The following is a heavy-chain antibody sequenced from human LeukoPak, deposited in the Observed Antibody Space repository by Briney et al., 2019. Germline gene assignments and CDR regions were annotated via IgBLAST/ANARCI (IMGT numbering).Heavy chain of an antibody. Sequence: QSGRSLRLSCAASGFTFSSYEMNWVRQAPGKGLEWVSYISSSGSSIYYADSVKGRFTISRDNAKNSLYLQMTSLRAEDTAVYYCAKDASSYGLDYWGQGTLVTVSS. D-gene: IGHD5-18*01. CDR2: ISSSGSSI. CDR1: GFTFSSYE. J-gene: IGHJ4*02. CDR3: AKDASSYGLDY. V-gene: IGHV3-48*03.